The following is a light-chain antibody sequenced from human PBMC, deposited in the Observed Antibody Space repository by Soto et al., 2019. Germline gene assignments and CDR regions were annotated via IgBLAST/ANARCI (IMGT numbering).Light chain of an antibody. Sequence: EIVLTQSPATLSLSPGERDTLSCLAIQIVSSYLSWYQQKPGQAPRLLIYDASNRATGIPARFSGSGSGTDFTLTISSLKPEDFAVYYCQQRSNWPPGLTVGGGTQVDIK. V-gene: IGKV3-11*01. J-gene: IGKJ4*01. CDR3: QQRSNWPPGLT. CDR1: QIVSSY. CDR2: DAS.